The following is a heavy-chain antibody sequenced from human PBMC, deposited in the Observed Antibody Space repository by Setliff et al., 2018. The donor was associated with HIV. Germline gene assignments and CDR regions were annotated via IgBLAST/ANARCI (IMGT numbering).Heavy chain of an antibody. J-gene: IGHJ4*02. CDR3: GRLSDTAMASFDS. CDR2: IYYSGNT. V-gene: IGHV4-59*08. CDR1: GGSVSRYY. D-gene: IGHD5-18*01. Sequence: SETLSLTCTVSGGSVSRYYWSWIRQPPGKGLEWIGYIYYSGNTNYNPSLKGRVTISADTSRNQFSLKLTSVTAADTAIYYCGRLSDTAMASFDSWGQGTLVTVSS.